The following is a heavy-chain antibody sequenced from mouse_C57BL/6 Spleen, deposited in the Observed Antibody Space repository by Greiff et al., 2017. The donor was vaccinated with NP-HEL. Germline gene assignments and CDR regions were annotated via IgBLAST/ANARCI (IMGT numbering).Heavy chain of an antibody. CDR2: ISDGGSYT. Sequence: VQLKESGGGLVKPGGSLKLSCAASGFTFSSYAMSWVRQTPEKRLEWVATISDGGSYTYYPDNVKGRFTISRDNAKNNLYLQMSHLKSEDTAMYYCARDGDYYGSSSYYFDYWGQGTTLTVSS. V-gene: IGHV5-4*01. D-gene: IGHD1-1*01. J-gene: IGHJ2*01. CDR1: GFTFSSYA. CDR3: ARDGDYYGSSSYYFDY.